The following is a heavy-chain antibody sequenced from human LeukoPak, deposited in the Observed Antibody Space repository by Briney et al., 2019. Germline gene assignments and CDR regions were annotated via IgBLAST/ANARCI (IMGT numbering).Heavy chain of an antibody. CDR2: INHSGST. D-gene: IGHD2-21*01. V-gene: IGHV4-34*01. CDR3: ARGYSLFDLNWFDP. CDR1: GGSFSGYY. J-gene: IGHJ5*02. Sequence: NPSETLSLTCAVYGGSFSGYYWSWIRQPPGKGLEWIGEINHSGSTNYNPSLKSRVTISVDTSMNQFSLKLSSVTAADTAVYYCARGYSLFDLNWFDPWGQGTLVTVSS.